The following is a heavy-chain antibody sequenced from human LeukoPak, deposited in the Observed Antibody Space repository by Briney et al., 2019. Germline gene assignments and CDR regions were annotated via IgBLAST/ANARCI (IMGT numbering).Heavy chain of an antibody. Sequence: ASVKVSCKASGYTFTSYYMHWVRQATGQGLEWMGRMNPNSGNTGYAQKFQGRVTMTRNTSISTAYMELSSLRSEDTAVYYCARAYYGSGSYWVSYGMDVWGQGTTVTVSS. D-gene: IGHD3-10*01. CDR3: ARAYYGSGSYWVSYGMDV. CDR1: GYTFTSYY. V-gene: IGHV1-8*02. CDR2: MNPNSGNT. J-gene: IGHJ6*02.